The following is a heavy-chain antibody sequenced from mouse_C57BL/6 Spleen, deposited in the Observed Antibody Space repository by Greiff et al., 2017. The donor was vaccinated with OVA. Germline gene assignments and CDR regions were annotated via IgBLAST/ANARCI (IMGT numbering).Heavy chain of an antibody. CDR1: GFTFSDYG. J-gene: IGHJ3*01. D-gene: IGHD2-1*01. CDR2: ISSGSSTI. CDR3: ARDGNYVGVGFAY. Sequence: EVQLVESGGGLVKPGGSLKLSCAASGFTFSDYGMHWVRQAPEKGLEWVAYISSGSSTIYYADTVKGRFTISRDNAKNTLFLQMTSLRSEDTAMYYCARDGNYVGVGFAYWGQGTLVTVAA. V-gene: IGHV5-17*01.